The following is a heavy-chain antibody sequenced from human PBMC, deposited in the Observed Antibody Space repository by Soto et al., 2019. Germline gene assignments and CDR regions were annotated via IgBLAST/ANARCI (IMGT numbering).Heavy chain of an antibody. CDR3: ARARATIAAAAIFDC. CDR1: GGSISTSNW. Sequence: LSLTCAVSGGSISTSNWWSWVRQPPGKGLEWIGEVYRTGSTNYNPSLESRVIVSVDKSKNQFSLKLTSVTAADTAVYYCARARATIAAAAIFDCWGQGTLVTVSS. CDR2: VYRTGST. V-gene: IGHV4-4*02. D-gene: IGHD6-13*01. J-gene: IGHJ4*02.